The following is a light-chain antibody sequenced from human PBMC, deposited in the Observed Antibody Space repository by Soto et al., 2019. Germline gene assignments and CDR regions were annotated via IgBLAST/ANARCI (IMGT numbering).Light chain of an antibody. CDR3: QQYNSWPPGT. CDR2: DSS. V-gene: IGKV3D-15*01. J-gene: IGKJ1*01. CDR1: QSVSYY. Sequence: EIVLTQAPGTLSLSPGERATLSCRASQSVSYYLAWYQQKPGQAPRLLIFDSSNRATGIPARFSGSGYGTDFTLTISSLQSEDFAVYYCQQYNSWPPGTFGQGTKVDIK.